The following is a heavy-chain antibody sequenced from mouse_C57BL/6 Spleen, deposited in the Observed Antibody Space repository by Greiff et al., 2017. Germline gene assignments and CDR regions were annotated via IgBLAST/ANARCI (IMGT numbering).Heavy chain of an antibody. CDR2: IYPGDGDT. CDR3: ARSEIDRWYCDV. J-gene: IGHJ1*03. Sequence: VQLQESGAELVKPGASVKISCKASGYAFSSYWMNWVKQRPGKGLEWIGQIYPGDGDTNYNGKFKGKATLTADKSSSTAYMQLSSLTSEDSAVYFCARSEIDRWYCDVWGTGTTVTVSS. V-gene: IGHV1-80*01. CDR1: GYAFSSYW.